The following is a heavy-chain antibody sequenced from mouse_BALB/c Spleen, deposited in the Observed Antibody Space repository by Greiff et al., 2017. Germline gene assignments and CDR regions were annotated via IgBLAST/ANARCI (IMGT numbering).Heavy chain of an antibody. J-gene: IGHJ4*01. CDR2: IDPANGNT. Sequence: EVKLVESGAELVKPGASVKLSCTASGFNIKDTYMHWVKQRPEQGLEWIGRIDPANGNTKYDPKFQGKATITADTSSNTAYLQLSSLTSEDTAVYYCARGLHEDYWGQGTSVTVSS. V-gene: IGHV14-3*02. CDR1: GFNIKDTY. D-gene: IGHD1-2*01. CDR3: ARGLHEDY.